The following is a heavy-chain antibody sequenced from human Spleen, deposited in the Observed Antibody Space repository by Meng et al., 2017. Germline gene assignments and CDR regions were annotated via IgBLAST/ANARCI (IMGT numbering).Heavy chain of an antibody. CDR3: ARVSRGWSGYYGY. V-gene: IGHV4-34*01. CDR2: INHSGST. Sequence: QLQRQQWGPGLLKPSEPLSLNGAVYGGSCSGYYWSWIRQPPGKGLEWIGEINHSGSTNYNPSLKSRVTISVDTSKNQFSLKLSSVTAADTAVYYCARVSRGWSGYYGYWGQGTLVTVSS. CDR1: GGSCSGYY. D-gene: IGHD3-3*01. J-gene: IGHJ4*02.